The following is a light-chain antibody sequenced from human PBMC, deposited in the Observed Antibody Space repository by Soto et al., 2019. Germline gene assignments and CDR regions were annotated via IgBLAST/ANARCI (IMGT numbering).Light chain of an antibody. CDR3: MQALQTPYT. J-gene: IGKJ2*01. Sequence: DIVMTQSPLLLPATPGEAASISCRSSQSLLLSNGKNYLDWYLQKPGQSPQLLIYLGTNRASGVSDRFSGSGSGADFTLKISRVETEDVGVYYCMQALQTPYTFGQGTKLEIK. CDR2: LGT. V-gene: IGKV2-28*01. CDR1: QSLLLSNGKNY.